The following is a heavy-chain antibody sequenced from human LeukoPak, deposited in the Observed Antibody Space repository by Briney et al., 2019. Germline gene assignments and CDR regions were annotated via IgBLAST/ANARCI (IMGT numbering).Heavy chain of an antibody. CDR2: ISWDGGST. J-gene: IGHJ4*02. CDR3: AKAHTVTTSGEIDY. V-gene: IGHV3-43D*03. CDR1: GFTFDDYA. Sequence: RGSLRLSCAASGFTFDDYAMHWVRQAPGKGLEWVSLISWDGGSTYYADSVKGRFTISRDNSKNSLCLQMNSLRAEDTALYYCAKAHTVTTSGEIDYWGQGTLVTVSS. D-gene: IGHD4-11*01.